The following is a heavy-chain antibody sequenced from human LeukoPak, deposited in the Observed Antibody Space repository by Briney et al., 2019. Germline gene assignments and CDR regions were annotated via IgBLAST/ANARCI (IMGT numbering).Heavy chain of an antibody. J-gene: IGHJ6*03. CDR3: ARGGGSSWAGYYYYMDV. V-gene: IGHV4-34*01. D-gene: IGHD6-13*01. CDR2: INHSGST. Sequence: SETLSLTCAVYGGSFSGYYWSWIRQPPGKGLEWIGEINHSGSTNYNPSLKSRVTISVDTSKNQFSLKLSSVTAADTAVYYCARGGGSSWAGYYYYMDVWGKGTTVTVSS. CDR1: GGSFSGYY.